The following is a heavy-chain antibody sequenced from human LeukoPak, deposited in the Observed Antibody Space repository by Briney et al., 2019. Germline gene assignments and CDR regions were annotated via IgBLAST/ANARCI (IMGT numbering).Heavy chain of an antibody. V-gene: IGHV1-46*01. CDR2: INPSGGST. J-gene: IGHJ5*02. D-gene: IGHD2-2*01. CDR1: GYTFTSYY. CDR3: ARDTNPIVVVPAANNWFDP. Sequence: GASVEVSCKASGYTFTSYYIHWVRQAPGQGLEWMGIINPSGGSTNYAQNFQGRVTMTRDTSTSTVYMELSSLRSEDTAVYYCARDTNPIVVVPAANNWFDPWGQGTLVTVSS.